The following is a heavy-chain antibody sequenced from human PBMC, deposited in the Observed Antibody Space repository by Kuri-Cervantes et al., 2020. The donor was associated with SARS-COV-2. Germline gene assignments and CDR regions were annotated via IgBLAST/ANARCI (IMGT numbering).Heavy chain of an antibody. CDR2: INWNGGST. CDR3: ARAARGVSFVYYYMDV. V-gene: IGHV3-20*04. Sequence: GGSLRLSCAASGFTFDDYGMSWVRQAPGKGLEWVSGINWNGGSTGYADSVKGRFTISRDNAKNTLYLQMNSLRAEDTAVYYCARAARGVSFVYYYMDVWGKGTTVTVSS. D-gene: IGHD1-26*01. J-gene: IGHJ6*03. CDR1: GFTFDDYG.